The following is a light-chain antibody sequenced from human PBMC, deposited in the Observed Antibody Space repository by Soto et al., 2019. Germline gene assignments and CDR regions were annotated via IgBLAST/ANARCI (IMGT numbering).Light chain of an antibody. CDR1: SSDVGGYNF. Sequence: QSVLTQPASMSGSPGQSITISCTGTSSDVGGYNFVSWYQQHPGKAPKLMIYHVTNRPSGVSSRFSGSKSGNTAFLTISGLQAEDEADYYCSSYTSNITPYVFGTGTKVTVL. CDR3: SSYTSNITPYV. CDR2: HVT. J-gene: IGLJ1*01. V-gene: IGLV2-14*01.